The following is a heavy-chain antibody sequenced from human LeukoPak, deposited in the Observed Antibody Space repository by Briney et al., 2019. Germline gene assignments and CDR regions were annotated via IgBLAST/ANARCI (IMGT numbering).Heavy chain of an antibody. J-gene: IGHJ4*02. V-gene: IGHV3-48*04. CDR1: GYTFSSYS. Sequence: GGSLRLSCAASGYTFSSYSMNWVRQAPGKGLEWVSYISSSGSTIYYADSVKGRFTISRDNAKNSLYLQMNSLRAEDTAVYYCASVDYGDYEDYWGQGTLVTVSS. CDR2: ISSSGSTI. D-gene: IGHD4-17*01. CDR3: ASVDYGDYEDY.